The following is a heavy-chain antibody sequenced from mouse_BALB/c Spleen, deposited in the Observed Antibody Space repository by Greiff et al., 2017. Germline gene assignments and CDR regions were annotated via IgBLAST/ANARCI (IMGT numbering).Heavy chain of an antibody. D-gene: IGHD2-4*01. V-gene: IGHV1-82*01. Sequence: QVQLQQSGPELVKPGASVKISCKASGYAFSSSWMNWVKQRPGQGLEWIGRIYPGDGDTNYNGKFKGKATLTADKSSSTAYMQLSSLTSVDSAVYFCAVYYDYEGFAYWGQGTLVTVSA. CDR3: AVYYDYEGFAY. CDR1: GYAFSSSW. CDR2: IYPGDGDT. J-gene: IGHJ3*01.